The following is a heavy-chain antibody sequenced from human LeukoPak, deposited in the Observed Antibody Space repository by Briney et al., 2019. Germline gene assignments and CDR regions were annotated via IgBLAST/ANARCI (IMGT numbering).Heavy chain of an antibody. J-gene: IGHJ5*02. V-gene: IGHV1-46*01. Sequence: ASVKVSCKASGYTFTRYYMHWVRQAPGQGLEWMGIIHPSSGSTNYAQKFEGRVTLTRDTSTSTVYMELISLRSEDTAVYYCARDSSTSSLADPWGQGTLVTVSS. CDR2: IHPSSGST. CDR3: ARDSSTSSLADP. D-gene: IGHD2-2*01. CDR1: GYTFTRYY.